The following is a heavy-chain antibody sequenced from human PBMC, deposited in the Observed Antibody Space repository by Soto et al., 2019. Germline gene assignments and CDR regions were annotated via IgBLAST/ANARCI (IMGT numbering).Heavy chain of an antibody. D-gene: IGHD3-16*02. J-gene: IGHJ4*02. CDR2: IIPIFGTA. CDR1: GGTFSSYA. V-gene: IGHV1-69*01. Sequence: QVQLVQSGAEVQKPGSSVKVSCKASGGTFSSYAISWVRQAPGQGLEWMGGIIPIFGTANYAQKFQGRVTITADESTSTAYMELSSLRSEDTAVYYCARGQVWGSYRLYYFDYWGQGTLVTVSS. CDR3: ARGQVWGSYRLYYFDY.